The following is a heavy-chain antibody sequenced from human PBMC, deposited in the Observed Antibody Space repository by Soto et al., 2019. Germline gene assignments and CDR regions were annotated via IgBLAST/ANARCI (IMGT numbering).Heavy chain of an antibody. CDR1: GFTFDQHA. V-gene: IGHV3-9*01. CDR2: ISWNNGNI. D-gene: IGHD1-26*01. Sequence: GGSLRLSCAASGFTFDQHAIHWVRQAPGKGLEWVSGISWNNGNIGYAASVKGRFTISRDNAKNSLYLQMERLRTEDTALYYCAKDILLGNSGSYPDAFDVWGQGTMVTVSS. CDR3: AKDILLGNSGSYPDAFDV. J-gene: IGHJ3*01.